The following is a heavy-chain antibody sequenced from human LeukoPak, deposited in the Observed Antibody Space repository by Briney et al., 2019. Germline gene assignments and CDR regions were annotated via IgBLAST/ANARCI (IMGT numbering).Heavy chain of an antibody. CDR3: ASEGWGGFDPGWNS. CDR2: IKQDGRVT. Sequence: GGSLRLSCVASGLSFSSYWMTWVRQAPGKGLEWVANIKQDGRVTQYVESVKGRFTISRDNAKTSLYLQMNSLRAEDTAMYYCASEGWGGFDPGWNSGGQEPLVTVSS. V-gene: IGHV3-7*01. CDR1: GLSFSSYW. D-gene: IGHD3-9*01. J-gene: IGHJ5*01.